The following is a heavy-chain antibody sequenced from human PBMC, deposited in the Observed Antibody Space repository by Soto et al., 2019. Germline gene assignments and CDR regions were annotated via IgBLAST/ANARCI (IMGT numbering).Heavy chain of an antibody. D-gene: IGHD3-9*01. CDR2: IYYSGST. Sequence: PSETLSLTCTVSGGSISSSSYYWGWIRQPPGKGLEWIGSIYYSGSTYYDPSLKSRVTISVDTSKNQFSLKLSSATAADTAVYYCATVTFDGNWFDPWGQGTLVTVSS. CDR1: GGSISSSSYY. J-gene: IGHJ5*02. CDR3: ATVTFDGNWFDP. V-gene: IGHV4-39*01.